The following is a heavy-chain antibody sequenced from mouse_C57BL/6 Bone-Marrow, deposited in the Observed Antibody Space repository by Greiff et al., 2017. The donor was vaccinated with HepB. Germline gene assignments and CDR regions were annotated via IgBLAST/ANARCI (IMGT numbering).Heavy chain of an antibody. J-gene: IGHJ3*01. CDR3: AGLRKGFAY. V-gene: IGHV1-81*01. CDR2: IYPRSGNT. D-gene: IGHD1-1*01. CDR1: GYTFTSYG. Sequence: QVQLKQSGAELARPGASVKLSCKASGYTFTSYGISWVKQRTGQGLEWIGEIYPRSGNTYYNEKFKGKATLTADKSSSTAYMELRSLTSEDSAVYFCAGLRKGFAYWGQGTLVTVSA.